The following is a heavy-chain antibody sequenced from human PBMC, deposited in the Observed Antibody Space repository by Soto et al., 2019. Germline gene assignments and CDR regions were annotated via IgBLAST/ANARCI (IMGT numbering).Heavy chain of an antibody. Sequence: QVQLQESGPGLVKPSETLSLTCTVSGGSVSSGSYYWSWIRQPPGKGLECIGYIYYSGSTNYNPSLKSRVTISLDTSKNQFSLKLTSVTAADTAVYYCARDGREMGSFYPWGQGTLVTVSS. CDR1: GGSVSSGSYY. CDR3: ARDGREMGSFYP. D-gene: IGHD3-16*01. CDR2: IYYSGST. V-gene: IGHV4-61*01. J-gene: IGHJ5*02.